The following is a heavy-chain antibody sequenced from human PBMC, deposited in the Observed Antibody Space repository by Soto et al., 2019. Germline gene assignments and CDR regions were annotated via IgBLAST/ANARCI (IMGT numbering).Heavy chain of an antibody. V-gene: IGHV1-46*01. Sequence: HVQLVQSGAEVKKPGASVKVSCKASGYTFTSYYMHWVRQAPGQGLEWMGIINPSGGSTTYAQKLQGRLTMTRDTSTSTVYMELSSLRSEDTAVYYCARDTSTTFDIWGQGRMVTVS. CDR1: GYTFTSYY. CDR2: INPSGGST. CDR3: ARDTSTTFDI. J-gene: IGHJ3*02.